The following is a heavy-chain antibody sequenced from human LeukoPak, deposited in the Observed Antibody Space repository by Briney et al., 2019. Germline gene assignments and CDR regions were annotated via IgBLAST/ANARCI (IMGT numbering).Heavy chain of an antibody. CDR2: IIPILGIA. CDR1: GYTFTSYG. V-gene: IGHV1-69*04. D-gene: IGHD4-17*01. J-gene: IGHJ4*02. Sequence: SVKVSCKASGYTFTSYGISWVRQAPGQGLEWMGRIIPILGIANYAQKFQGRVTITADKSTSTAYMELSSLRSEDTAVYYCARDRTTVPAGDDYWGQGTLVTVSS. CDR3: ARDRTTVPAGDDY.